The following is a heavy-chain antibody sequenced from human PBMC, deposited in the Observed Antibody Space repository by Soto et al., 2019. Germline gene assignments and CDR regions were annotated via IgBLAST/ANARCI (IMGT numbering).Heavy chain of an antibody. V-gene: IGHV3-53*01. CDR1: GFTVSSNY. D-gene: IGHD3-16*02. CDR2: IYWDNDR. CDR3: AQVTITFGGVIGLDAFDV. Sequence: EVQLVESGGGLIQPGGSLRLSCAASGFTVSSNYMSWVRQAPGKGLEWVSVIYWDNDRRYSPSLRSRLDITKDTYNNQVVLTMTTLDPVDTGTYYCAQVTITFGGVIGLDAFDVWGQGAVVTVSS. J-gene: IGHJ3*01.